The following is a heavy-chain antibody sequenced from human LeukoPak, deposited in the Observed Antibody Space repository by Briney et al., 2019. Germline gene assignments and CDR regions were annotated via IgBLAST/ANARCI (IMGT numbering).Heavy chain of an antibody. Sequence: ASVKVSCKASGYTFTGYYMHWVRQAPGQGLEWMGWINPNNGVTNYAQYFQDRVTMTRDTSINTAYMELSRLRSDDTAVYYCAREEAVAGEFDSWGQGTLVTVSS. CDR3: AREEAVAGEFDS. CDR2: INPNNGVT. D-gene: IGHD6-19*01. J-gene: IGHJ4*02. CDR1: GYTFTGYY. V-gene: IGHV1-2*02.